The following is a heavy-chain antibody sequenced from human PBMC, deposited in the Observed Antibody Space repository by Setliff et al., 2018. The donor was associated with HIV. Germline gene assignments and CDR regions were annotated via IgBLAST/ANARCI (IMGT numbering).Heavy chain of an antibody. Sequence: SGPTLVNPTQTLTLTCTLSGVSLGTTGVGLGWIRQPPGKALEWLGLIYWNDKKRYSPSLKNRLSITMDTSKNHVVLTMTNMDPVDSGTYYCAKSPPEAPGEDALHIWSQGTVVTVSS. V-gene: IGHV2-5*01. CDR2: IYWNDKK. CDR3: AKSPPEAPGEDALHI. J-gene: IGHJ3*02. D-gene: IGHD2-21*01. CDR1: GVSLGTTGVG.